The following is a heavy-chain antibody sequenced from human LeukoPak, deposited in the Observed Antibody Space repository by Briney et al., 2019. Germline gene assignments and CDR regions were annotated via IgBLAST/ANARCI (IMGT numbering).Heavy chain of an antibody. Sequence: SETLSLTCTVSGGSISSYYWSWIRQPPGKGLEWIGYIYYSGSTNYNPSLKSRVTISVDTSKNQFSLKLSSVTAADTAVYYCARESMALGYYYGMDVWGQGTTVTVSS. V-gene: IGHV4-59*12. J-gene: IGHJ6*02. CDR2: IYYSGST. CDR1: GGSISSYY. D-gene: IGHD2/OR15-2a*01. CDR3: ARESMALGYYYGMDV.